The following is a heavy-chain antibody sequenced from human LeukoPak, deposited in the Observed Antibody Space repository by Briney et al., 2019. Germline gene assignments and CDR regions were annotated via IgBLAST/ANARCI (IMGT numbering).Heavy chain of an antibody. J-gene: IGHJ5*02. CDR2: ISWNSGSI. Sequence: GRSLGLSCAASGFTFDDYAMHWVRQAPGKGLEWVSGISWNSGSIGYADSVKRRFTISRDNAKNSLYLQMNSLRAEDTALYYCAKSVLRYFDWLSETWCNPWGQGTLVTVSS. CDR3: AKSVLRYFDWLSETWCNP. V-gene: IGHV3-9*01. D-gene: IGHD3-9*01. CDR1: GFTFDDYA.